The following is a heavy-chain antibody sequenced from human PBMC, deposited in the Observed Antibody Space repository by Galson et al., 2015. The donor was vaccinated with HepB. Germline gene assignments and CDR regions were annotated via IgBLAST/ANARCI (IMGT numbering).Heavy chain of an antibody. D-gene: IGHD2/OR15-2a*01. Sequence: CAISGDSVSSNSAAWNWIRQSPSRGLEWLGRTFYRTMWKNDYAIFVSGRITINPDTSENQFSLQLSSVTPEDTAVYYCTRDLSMRFDYWGQGTMVTVSS. CDR1: GDSVSSNSAA. CDR3: TRDLSMRFDY. V-gene: IGHV6-1*01. J-gene: IGHJ4*02. CDR2: TFYRTMWKN.